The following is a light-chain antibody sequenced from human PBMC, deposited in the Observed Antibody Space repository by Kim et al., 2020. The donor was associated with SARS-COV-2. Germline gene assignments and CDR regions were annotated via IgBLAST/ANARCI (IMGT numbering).Light chain of an antibody. CDR2: EVT. Sequence: AFTIPCTGTSSDVGGYNYVSWYQHHPGKAPKLMIYEVTKRPSGVPDRFSGSKSGNTASLTVSGLQAEDEADYYCGSYVGNNNFVFGTGTKVTVL. CDR1: SSDVGGYNY. CDR3: GSYVGNNNFV. J-gene: IGLJ1*01. V-gene: IGLV2-8*01.